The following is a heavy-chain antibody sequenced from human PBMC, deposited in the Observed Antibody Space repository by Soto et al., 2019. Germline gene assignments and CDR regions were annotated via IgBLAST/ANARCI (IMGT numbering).Heavy chain of an antibody. Sequence: GGSLRLSCAASGFTFSNYWTHWVRQAPGRGLAWVSRINGDGSTTTYADFVKGRFTISRDNAKNTLYLQMDSLGADDTAVYYCTRGGTSATYWGLFDYWGQGALVTVSS. CDR2: INGDGSTT. V-gene: IGHV3-74*01. D-gene: IGHD7-27*01. J-gene: IGHJ4*02. CDR3: TRGGTSATYWGLFDY. CDR1: GFTFSNYW.